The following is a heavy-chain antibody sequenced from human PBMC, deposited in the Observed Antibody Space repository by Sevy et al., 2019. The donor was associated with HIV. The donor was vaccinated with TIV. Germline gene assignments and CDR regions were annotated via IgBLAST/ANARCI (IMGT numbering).Heavy chain of an antibody. Sequence: GGSVRLSCAASGFTFSDYYMSWIRQAPGKGLEWVSYISSSSSYTNYADSVKGRFTISRDNAKNSLYLQMNSLRAEDTAVYYCARDLDMTTVTTFYYWGQGTLVTVSS. J-gene: IGHJ4*02. V-gene: IGHV3-11*06. CDR3: ARDLDMTTVTTFYY. CDR2: ISSSSSYT. CDR1: GFTFSDYY. D-gene: IGHD4-17*01.